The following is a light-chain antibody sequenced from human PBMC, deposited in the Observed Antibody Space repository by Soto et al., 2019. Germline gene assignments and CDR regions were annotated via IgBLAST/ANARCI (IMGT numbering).Light chain of an antibody. CDR3: QYYGSSPWT. V-gene: IGKV3-20*01. Sequence: EIVLTQSPGTLSLSPGERGTLSCRASQSVSSNYLAWYQQKPGQAPRLLIYSAFSSATGIPDRFSGSGSGPDFALTISRLEPEDFAVYYCQYYGSSPWTFGQGTKVEIK. J-gene: IGKJ1*01. CDR2: SAF. CDR1: QSVSSNY.